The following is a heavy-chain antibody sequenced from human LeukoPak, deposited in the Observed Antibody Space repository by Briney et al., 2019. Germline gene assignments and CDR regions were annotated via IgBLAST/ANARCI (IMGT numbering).Heavy chain of an antibody. V-gene: IGHV4-34*01. J-gene: IGHJ4*02. D-gene: IGHD3-10*01. CDR3: ARGSVGITMVRGVTPSFDY. CDR2: INHSGST. Sequence: SETLSLTCAVYGGSFSGYYWSWIRQPPGKGLEWIGEINHSGSTNYNPSLKSRVTISVDTSKNQFSLKLSSVTAADMAVYYCARGSVGITMVRGVTPSFDYWGQGTLVTVSS. CDR1: GGSFSGYY.